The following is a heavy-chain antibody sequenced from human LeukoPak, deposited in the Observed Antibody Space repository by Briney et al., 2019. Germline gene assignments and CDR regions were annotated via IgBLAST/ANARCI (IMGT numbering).Heavy chain of an antibody. CDR1: GYTFTGYY. CDR3: ARGSSTNYYYYMDV. CDR2: INPNSGGT. V-gene: IGHV1-2*02. J-gene: IGHJ6*03. Sequence: ASVKVSCKASGYTFTGYYMHWVRQAPGQGLEWMGWINPNSGGTNYAQKFQGRVIMTRDTSISTAYMELSRLRSDDTAVYYCARGSSTNYYYYMDVWGKGTMVTVSS. D-gene: IGHD2-2*01.